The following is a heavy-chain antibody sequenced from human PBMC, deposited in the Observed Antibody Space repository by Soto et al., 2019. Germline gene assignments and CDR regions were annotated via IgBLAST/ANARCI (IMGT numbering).Heavy chain of an antibody. CDR3: ARPSLSHGDQEQIYYYYGMDV. J-gene: IGHJ6*02. CDR2: ISSSSSYT. D-gene: IGHD4-17*01. Sequence: PVGPLRLCYAASECTFSDYYMRWIRQAPGKGLEWVSYISSSSSYTNYADSVKGRFTISRDNAKNSLYLQMNSLRAEDTAVYYCARPSLSHGDQEQIYYYYGMDVWGQGTTVTVSS. CDR1: ECTFSDYY. V-gene: IGHV3-11*06.